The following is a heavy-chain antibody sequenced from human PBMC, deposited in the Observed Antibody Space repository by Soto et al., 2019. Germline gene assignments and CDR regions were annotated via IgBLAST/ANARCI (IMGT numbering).Heavy chain of an antibody. V-gene: IGHV4-30-4*01. CDR3: ARGFWSGYYYFAY. CDR2: IYYSGST. CDR1: GGSISSGDYY. D-gene: IGHD3-3*01. J-gene: IGHJ4*02. Sequence: PSETLSLTCTVSGGSISSGDYYWSWIRQPPGKGLEWIGYIYYSGSTYYNPSLKSRVTISVDTSKNQFSLKLSSVTAADTAVYYCARGFWSGYYYFAYWGQGTLVTVSS.